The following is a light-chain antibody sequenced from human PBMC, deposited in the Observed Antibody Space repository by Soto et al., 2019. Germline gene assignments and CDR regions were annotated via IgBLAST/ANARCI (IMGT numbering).Light chain of an antibody. V-gene: IGLV2-14*03. Sequence: QSVLTQPASVSGSPGQSITISCTGSSTDVGGYHYVSWHQQHPGKAPQLMIFDVTKRPSGVSHRFSGSNSGDTAALTSSGLQADDEADYYCSSDTSDKTVLFGGGTKVTVL. CDR1: STDVGGYHY. J-gene: IGLJ2*01. CDR2: DVT. CDR3: SSDTSDKTVL.